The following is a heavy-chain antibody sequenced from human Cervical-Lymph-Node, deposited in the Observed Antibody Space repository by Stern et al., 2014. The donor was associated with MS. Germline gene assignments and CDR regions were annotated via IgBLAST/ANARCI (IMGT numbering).Heavy chain of an antibody. Sequence: EVHLVESGGGLVKPGGSLRLSCAASGFTFSSYSMNWVRQAPGKGLEWVSSISSSSSYIYYADSVKGRFTISRDNAKNSLYLQMNSLRAEDTAVYYCARDNFARLRFDYWGQGTLVTVSS. CDR2: ISSSSSYI. V-gene: IGHV3-21*01. CDR1: GFTFSSYS. D-gene: IGHD5-12*01. CDR3: ARDNFARLRFDY. J-gene: IGHJ4*02.